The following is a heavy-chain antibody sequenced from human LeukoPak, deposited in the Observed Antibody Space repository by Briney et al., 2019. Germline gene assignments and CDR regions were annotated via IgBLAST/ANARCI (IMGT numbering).Heavy chain of an antibody. CDR3: ARKGPVGMDV. CDR2: INAGNGNT. D-gene: IGHD1-14*01. Sequence: ASVTVSCTASGYTFTSYTMHWVRQAPGQRLEWMGWINAGNGNTKYSQKFQGRVTITRDTSASTAYMELSSLRSEDTAVYYCARKGPVGMDVWGQGTTVTVSS. CDR1: GYTFTSYT. J-gene: IGHJ6*02. V-gene: IGHV1-3*01.